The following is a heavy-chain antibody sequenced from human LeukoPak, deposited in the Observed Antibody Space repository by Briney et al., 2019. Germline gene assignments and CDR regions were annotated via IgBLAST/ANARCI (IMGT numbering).Heavy chain of an antibody. CDR2: ISNSGGRT. D-gene: IGHD5-12*01. J-gene: IGHJ4*02. CDR1: GFTFSSYA. CDR3: AKSYNGYESKPDY. V-gene: IGHV3-23*01. Sequence: GGSLRLSCAASGFTFSSYAMSWVRQAPGKGLEWVSSISNSGGRTFYTDSVKGQFTISRDNSKITLYLQMNSLRAEDTAVYYCAKSYNGYESKPDYWGQGTLVTVSS.